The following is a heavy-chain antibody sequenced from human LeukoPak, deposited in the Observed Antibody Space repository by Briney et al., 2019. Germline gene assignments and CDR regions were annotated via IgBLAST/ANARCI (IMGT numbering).Heavy chain of an antibody. D-gene: IGHD7-27*01. CDR1: GFTFSSYT. CDR3: AKDGGLWVSAHWGDS. J-gene: IGHJ4*02. CDR2: ITTSDGNT. V-gene: IGHV3-23*01. Sequence: GGSLRLSCAASGFTFSSYTMSWVRQAPGKGLEWVSTITTSDGNTYYADSVKGRFTVSRDNSKNTLFLQMNSLRAEDTAVYYCAKDGGLWVSAHWGDSWGRGTLVTVPS.